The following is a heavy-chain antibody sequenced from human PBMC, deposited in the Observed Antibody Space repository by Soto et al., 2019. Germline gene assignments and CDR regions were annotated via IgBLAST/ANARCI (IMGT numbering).Heavy chain of an antibody. J-gene: IGHJ6*02. Sequence: QVQLVESGGGLVKPGGSLRLSCAASGFTFSDYYMSWIRLAPGKGLEWVSYISSTSTYTNYADSVRGRFTISRDNAKNSVYLQMNSLRAEDTAVYYCARAILDTFYAMDVWGQGTTVTVAS. CDR2: ISSTSTYT. CDR3: ARAILDTFYAMDV. V-gene: IGHV3-11*05. D-gene: IGHD3-16*01. CDR1: GFTFSDYY.